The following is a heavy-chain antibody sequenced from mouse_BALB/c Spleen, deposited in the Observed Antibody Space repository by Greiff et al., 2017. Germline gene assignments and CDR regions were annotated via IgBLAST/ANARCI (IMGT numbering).Heavy chain of an antibody. J-gene: IGHJ1*01. CDR2: INPGSGGT. CDR3: ARVTMITRPWYFDV. D-gene: IGHD2-4*01. CDR1: GYAFTNYL. Sequence: VQLQQSGAELVRPGTSVKVSCKASGYAFTNYLIEWVKQRPGQGLEWIGVINPGSGGTNYNEKFKGKATLTADKSSSTAYMQLSSLTSDGSAVYFCARVTMITRPWYFDVWGAGTTVTVSS. V-gene: IGHV1-54*01.